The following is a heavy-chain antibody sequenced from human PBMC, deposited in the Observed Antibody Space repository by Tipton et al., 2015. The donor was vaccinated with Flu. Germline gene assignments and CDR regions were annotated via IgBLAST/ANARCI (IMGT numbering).Heavy chain of an antibody. D-gene: IGHD6-19*01. Sequence: TLSLTCTVSGGSISSYYWSWIRQPAGKGLEWIGRIYTSGSTNYNPSLKSRVTMSVDTSKNQFSLKLSSVTAADTAVYYCARVKPQWLVGTYYFDYWGQGTLVTVSS. V-gene: IGHV4-4*07. J-gene: IGHJ4*02. CDR1: GGSISSYY. CDR3: ARVKPQWLVGTYYFDY. CDR2: IYTSGST.